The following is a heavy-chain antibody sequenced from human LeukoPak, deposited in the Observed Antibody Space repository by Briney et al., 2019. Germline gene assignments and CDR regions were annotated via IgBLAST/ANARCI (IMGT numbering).Heavy chain of an antibody. CDR1: GGSFSGYY. J-gene: IGHJ3*02. CDR3: ARSTSPAHAFDI. V-gene: IGHV4-34*01. Sequence: SETLSLTCAVYGGSFSGYYWSWIRQPPGKGLEWIGEINHSGSTNYNPSLKSRVTISVDTSKNQFSLKLSSVTAADTAVYCCARSTSPAHAFDIWGQGTMVTVSS. CDR2: INHSGST. D-gene: IGHD2-2*01.